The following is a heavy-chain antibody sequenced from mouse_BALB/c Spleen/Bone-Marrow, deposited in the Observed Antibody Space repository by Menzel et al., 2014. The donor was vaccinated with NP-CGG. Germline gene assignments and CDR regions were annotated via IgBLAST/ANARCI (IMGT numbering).Heavy chain of an antibody. V-gene: IGHV2-9*02. D-gene: IGHD1-1*01. CDR1: GFSLTSYG. Sequence: VKVVESGPGLVAPSQSLSITCTVSGFSLTSYGVHWVHQPPGKGLEWLGVIWAGGSTNYNSALMSRLSISKDNSKSQVFLKMNSLQTDDTAMYYCARDRGTTRAMDYWGQGTSVTVSS. CDR2: IWAGGST. J-gene: IGHJ4*01. CDR3: ARDRGTTRAMDY.